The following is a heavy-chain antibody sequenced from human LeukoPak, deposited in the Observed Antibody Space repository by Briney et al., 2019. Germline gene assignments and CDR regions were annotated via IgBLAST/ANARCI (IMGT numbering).Heavy chain of an antibody. Sequence: PSETLSLTCTVSDGSISSSIYYWGSIRQPPGKELEWIGTLSYSGSAYYNPSLKSRVTISGDTSKTPISLNLNSVTAADTAVYYCARSQSGTMLVNWGQGILVTV. J-gene: IGHJ4*02. CDR1: DGSISSSIYY. D-gene: IGHD3-22*01. V-gene: IGHV4-39*07. CDR3: ARSQSGTMLVN. CDR2: LSYSGSA.